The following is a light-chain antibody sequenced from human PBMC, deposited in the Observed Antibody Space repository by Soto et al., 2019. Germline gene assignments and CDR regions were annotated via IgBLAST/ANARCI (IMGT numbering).Light chain of an antibody. V-gene: IGKV3-20*01. J-gene: IGKJ1*01. CDR2: GAS. CDR1: QSVSRSS. Sequence: EIVLTQSPGTLSLSPGDGATLSCRASQSVSRSSLAWYQHKPGQAPRLLIYGASSRATGIPDSFSGSGSGTDFTLTISRLEPEDFAVYYCQQYGSSLPWTFGQGTKVDIK. CDR3: QQYGSSLPWT.